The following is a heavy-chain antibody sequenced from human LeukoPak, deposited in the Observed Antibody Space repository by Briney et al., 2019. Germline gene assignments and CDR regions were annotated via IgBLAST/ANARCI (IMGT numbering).Heavy chain of an antibody. CDR2: ISSSTTYI. Sequence: GGSLRLSCAASGCTFSSYTMNWVRQAPGKGLEWVSSISSSTTYIYYADSVKGRFTISRDNAKNSLYLQMNSLRAEDTAVYYCARGGRISDAFDIWGHGTMVTVSS. J-gene: IGHJ3*02. CDR3: ARGGRISDAFDI. D-gene: IGHD3-10*01. V-gene: IGHV3-21*01. CDR1: GCTFSSYT.